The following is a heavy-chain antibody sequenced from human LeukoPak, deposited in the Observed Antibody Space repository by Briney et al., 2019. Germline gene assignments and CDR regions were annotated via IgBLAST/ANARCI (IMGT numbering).Heavy chain of an antibody. Sequence: SETLSLTCTVPGGSINNYYWGWIRQAPGKGLEWIAYIHYTGITNYNPSLKSRVTISVDTSKNQFSLNLSSVTAADTAMYYCARHITGSGSAFDLWGRGTLVTVSS. D-gene: IGHD3-10*01. CDR3: ARHITGSGSAFDL. V-gene: IGHV4-59*08. CDR2: IHYTGIT. CDR1: GGSINNYY. J-gene: IGHJ2*01.